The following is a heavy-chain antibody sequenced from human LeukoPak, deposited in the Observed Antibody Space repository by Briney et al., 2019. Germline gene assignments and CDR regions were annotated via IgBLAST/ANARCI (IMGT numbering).Heavy chain of an antibody. J-gene: IGHJ4*02. CDR3: ARDKDLGAVAGTFDY. CDR1: GYTFTSYG. D-gene: IGHD6-19*01. CDR2: FSAYNGHT. V-gene: IGHV1-18*01. Sequence: ASVKVSFKASGYTFTSYGISWVRQARGQGREGMGWFSAYNGHTNYSQKLQGRVTMTTDTSTSTAYMALRSLGYDDTAVYFCARDKDLGAVAGTFDYWGQGTLVTVSS.